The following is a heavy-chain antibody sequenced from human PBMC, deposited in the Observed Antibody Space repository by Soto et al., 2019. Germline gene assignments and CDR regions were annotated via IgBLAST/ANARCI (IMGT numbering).Heavy chain of an antibody. Sequence: SVKVSCKASGGTFSSYAISWVRQAPGQGLEWMGGIIPIFGTANYAQKFQGRVTITADESTSTAYMELSSLRSEDTAVYYCARVRDNTAMVCLDYWGQGTLVTVSS. CDR1: GGTFSSYA. CDR2: IIPIFGTA. J-gene: IGHJ4*02. CDR3: ARVRDNTAMVCLDY. V-gene: IGHV1-69*13. D-gene: IGHD5-18*01.